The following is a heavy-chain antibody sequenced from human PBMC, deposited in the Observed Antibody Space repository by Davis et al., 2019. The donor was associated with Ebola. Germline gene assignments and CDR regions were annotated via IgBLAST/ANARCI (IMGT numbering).Heavy chain of an antibody. CDR2: ISYDGSNK. CDR1: GFTFSSYG. D-gene: IGHD3-16*01. CDR3: ARDRPLDFFFGDYYGMDV. V-gene: IGHV3-30*03. J-gene: IGHJ6*02. Sequence: PGGFLRLSCAASGFTFSSYGMHWVRQAPGKGLEWVAVISYDGSNKYYADSVKGRFTISRDNSKNTLYLQMNSLRAEDTAVYYCARDRPLDFFFGDYYGMDVWGQGTTVTVSS.